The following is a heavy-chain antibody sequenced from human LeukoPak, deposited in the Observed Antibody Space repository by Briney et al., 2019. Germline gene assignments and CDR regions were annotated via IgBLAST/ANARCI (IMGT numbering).Heavy chain of an antibody. J-gene: IGHJ4*02. CDR2: ISSGSTYI. CDR3: ARDYDY. V-gene: IGHV3-21*01. Sequence: GGSLRLSCAASGFTFSSYTMNWVRQAPGKGLEWVSSISSGSTYIYYADSVKGRFTISRDNAKNSLYLQMNSLRAEDTAVYYCARDYDYWGQGTLVTVSS. CDR1: GFTFSSYT.